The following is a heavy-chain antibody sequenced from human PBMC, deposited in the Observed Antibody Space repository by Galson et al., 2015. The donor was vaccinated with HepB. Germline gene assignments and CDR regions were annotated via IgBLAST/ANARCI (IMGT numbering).Heavy chain of an antibody. J-gene: IGHJ3*02. CDR3: ARETYYDYVWGNYRHDAFDI. CDR2: IYYSGST. V-gene: IGHV4-61*01. Sequence: ETLSLTCTISRGSISSGNYYWNWIRQPPGKGLEWIGYIYYSGSTNYNPSLKSRLTISIDTSKNQFSLKLSSVTAADTAVYYCARETYYDYVWGNYRHDAFDIWGQGTVVTVSS. CDR1: RGSISSGNYY. D-gene: IGHD3-16*02.